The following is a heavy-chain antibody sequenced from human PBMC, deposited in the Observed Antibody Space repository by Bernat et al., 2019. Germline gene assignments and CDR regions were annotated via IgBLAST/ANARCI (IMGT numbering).Heavy chain of an antibody. D-gene: IGHD6-19*01. J-gene: IGHJ4*02. CDR1: GFTVSTKY. V-gene: IGHV3-66*01. CDR3: ARGDGWNYFHP. Sequence: EVPLVESGGGLVQPGGSLRLSCAASGFTVSTKYMNWVRQAPGKGLEWVSVIYPAGTTYYADSVRGRFTISRDNSKNTLYLQMSSLRAEDTAVYYCARGDGWNYFHPWGQGTLATVSS. CDR2: IYPAGTT.